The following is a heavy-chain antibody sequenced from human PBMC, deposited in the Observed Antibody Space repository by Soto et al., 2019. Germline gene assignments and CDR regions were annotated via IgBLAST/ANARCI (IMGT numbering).Heavy chain of an antibody. V-gene: IGHV3-9*01. J-gene: IGHJ5*02. D-gene: IGHD3-9*01. CDR3: AKASKPDLTGYYNWFDP. CDR1: GFTFDNYA. CDR2: ISWNSGSI. Sequence: GGSLRLSCAAAGFTFDNYAMHWVRQAPGKGLEWVSGISWNSGSIAYADSVKGRFTISRDNAKKSLYLQMKTLRPEDTALYYCAKASKPDLTGYYNWFDPWGQGTLVTVSS.